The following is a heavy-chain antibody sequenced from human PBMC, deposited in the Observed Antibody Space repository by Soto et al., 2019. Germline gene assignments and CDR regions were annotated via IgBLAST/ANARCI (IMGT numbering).Heavy chain of an antibody. CDR2: ISSSSSTI. J-gene: IGHJ2*01. D-gene: IGHD3-3*01. CDR3: ARVEYYDFWSGYYLPVGYFDL. V-gene: IGHV3-48*02. Sequence: EVQLVESGGGLVQPGGSLRLSCAASGFTFSSYSMNWVRQAPGKGLEWVSYISSSSSTIYYADSVKGRFTISRDNAKNSPYLQMNSLRDEDTAVYYCARVEYYDFWSGYYLPVGYFDLWGRGTLVTVSS. CDR1: GFTFSSYS.